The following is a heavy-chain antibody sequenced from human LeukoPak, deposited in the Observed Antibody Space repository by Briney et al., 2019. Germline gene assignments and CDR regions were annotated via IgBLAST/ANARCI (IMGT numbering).Heavy chain of an antibody. CDR1: GGSISSGGYS. J-gene: IGHJ2*01. CDR3: ARYSTTWPYWYFDL. D-gene: IGHD6-13*01. CDR2: ISHSGST. Sequence: PSETLSLTCAVSGGSISSGGYSWSWIRQPPGKGLEWIGYISHSGSTYYSTSLKSRVTISVDKSKNQFSLEMTSVTAADTAVYYCARYSTTWPYWYFDLWGRGTLVTVSS. V-gene: IGHV4-30-2*01.